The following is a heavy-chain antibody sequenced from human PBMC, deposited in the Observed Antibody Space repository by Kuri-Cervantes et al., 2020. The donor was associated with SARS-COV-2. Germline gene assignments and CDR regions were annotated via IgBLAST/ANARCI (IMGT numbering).Heavy chain of an antibody. CDR2: MNPNSGNT. Sequence: ASVKVSCKASRYTFTSYDINWVRQATGQGLEWMGWMNPNSGNTGYAQKFQGRVTITRNTSISTAYMELSSLRSEDTAVYYCARGRKYCSSTSCYTVWYFDLRGRGTLVTVSS. CDR1: RYTFTSYD. J-gene: IGHJ2*01. CDR3: ARGRKYCSSTSCYTVWYFDL. D-gene: IGHD2-2*02. V-gene: IGHV1-8*03.